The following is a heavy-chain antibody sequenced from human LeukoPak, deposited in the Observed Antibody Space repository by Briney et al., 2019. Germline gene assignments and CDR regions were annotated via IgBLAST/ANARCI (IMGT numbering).Heavy chain of an antibody. CDR1: GFTFSSYS. CDR2: ISSSSSYI. CDR3: ARDGYSYGPGAFDS. J-gene: IGHJ4*02. V-gene: IGHV3-21*01. Sequence: GGSLRLSCAASGFTFSSYSMNWVRQAPGKGLEWVSSISSSSSYIYYADSVKGRFTISRDNAKNSLYLQMNSLRAEDTAVYYCARDGYSYGPGAFDSWGQGTLVTVSS. D-gene: IGHD5-18*01.